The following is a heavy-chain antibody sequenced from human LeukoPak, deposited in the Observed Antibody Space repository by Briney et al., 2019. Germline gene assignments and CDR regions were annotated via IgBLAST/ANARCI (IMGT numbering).Heavy chain of an antibody. CDR2: ISGSGNGFSI. CDR3: AKVRGLLSGYYYYGMDV. V-gene: IGHV3-64D*06. D-gene: IGHD6-19*01. Sequence: GGSLRLSCSASGFVFTIYTMYWVRQAPGKGPEYVSTISGSGNGFSIYYADSVKGRFTISRDNSKNIVYLQMNGLRSEDMAVYFCAKVRGLLSGYYYYGMDVWGQGTTVTVSS. CDR1: GFVFTIYT. J-gene: IGHJ6*02.